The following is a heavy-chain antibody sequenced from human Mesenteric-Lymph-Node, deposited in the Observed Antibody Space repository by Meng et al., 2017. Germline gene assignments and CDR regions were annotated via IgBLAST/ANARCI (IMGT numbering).Heavy chain of an antibody. CDR3: ARGQKGYFDL. V-gene: IGHV4-30-4*01. J-gene: IGHJ2*01. CDR2: IYNSGST. CDR1: GGSISSSNYY. Sequence: QGQLQEPGPGLVKPSQTLLLTCTVSGGSISSSNYYWSWIRQPPGKGLEWSGHIYNSGSTYYNPSLKSRITISVGTSKNQFSLKLSSVTAADTAVYYCARGQKGYFDLWGRGTLVTVSS.